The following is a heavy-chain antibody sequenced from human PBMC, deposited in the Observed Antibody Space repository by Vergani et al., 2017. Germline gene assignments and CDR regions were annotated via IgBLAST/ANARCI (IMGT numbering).Heavy chain of an antibody. CDR3: ARDSGGCSSTSCYTYFDY. CDR2: IIPIFGTA. J-gene: IGHJ4*02. Sequence: QVQLVQSGAEVKKPGSSVKVSCKASGGTFSSYAISWVRQAPGQGLEWMGGIIPIFGTANYAQKLQGRVTITADESTSTAYMELSSLSSEDTAVYYCARDSGGCSSTSCYTYFDYWGQGTLVTVSS. D-gene: IGHD2-2*02. CDR1: GGTFSSYA. V-gene: IGHV1-69*01.